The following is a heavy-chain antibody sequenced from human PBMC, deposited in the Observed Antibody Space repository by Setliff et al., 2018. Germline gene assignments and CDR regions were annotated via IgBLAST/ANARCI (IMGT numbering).Heavy chain of an antibody. D-gene: IGHD6-19*01. CDR2: IIPIFGTA. Sequence: SVKVSCKASGGTFSSYAISWVRQAPGQGLEWMGGIIPIFGTANYTQKFQGRVTMTRNTSISTAYMELSSLRSEDTAVYYCARGVAGYFDYWGQGTLVTVSS. CDR3: ARGVAGYFDY. J-gene: IGHJ4*02. V-gene: IGHV1-69*05. CDR1: GGTFSSYA.